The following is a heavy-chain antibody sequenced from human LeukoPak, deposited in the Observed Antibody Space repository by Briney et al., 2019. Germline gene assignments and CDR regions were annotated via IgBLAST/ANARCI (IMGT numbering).Heavy chain of an antibody. D-gene: IGHD3-9*01. CDR1: GYTFTSYD. CDR2: MNPNSGNT. J-gene: IGHJ4*02. V-gene: IGHV1-8*01. CDR3: ASGDILTGYYNVIEVRYFDY. Sequence: ASVKVSCKASGYTFTSYDINWVRQATGQGLEWMGWMNPNSGNTGYAQKFQGRVTMTRNTSISTAYMELSSLRSEDTAVYYCASGDILTGYYNVIEVRYFDYWGQGTRVTVSS.